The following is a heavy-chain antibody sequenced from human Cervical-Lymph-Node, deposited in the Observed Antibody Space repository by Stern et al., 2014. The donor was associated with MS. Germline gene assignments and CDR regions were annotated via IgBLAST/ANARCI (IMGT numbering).Heavy chain of an antibody. CDR1: GGSISGYD. Sequence: QVQLQESGPGLVKPSETLSLTCTVSGGSISGYDRSWIRQPPGKGLEWIGHIYYSGSTNYMPSLKSRVSISIDTPKNQFSLKLSSVTAADTAVYYCARSRDAYSPLAYWGQGALVTVSS. J-gene: IGHJ4*02. D-gene: IGHD5-24*01. CDR3: ARSRDAYSPLAY. CDR2: IYYSGST. V-gene: IGHV4-59*01.